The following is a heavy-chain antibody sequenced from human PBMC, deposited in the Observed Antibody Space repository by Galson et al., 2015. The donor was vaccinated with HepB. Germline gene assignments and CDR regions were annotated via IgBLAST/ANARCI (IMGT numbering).Heavy chain of an antibody. Sequence: SLRLSCAASGFTFSSYSMNWVRQAPGKGLEWVSSISSSSSYIYYADSVKGRFTISRDNAKNSLYLQMNSLRAEDTAVYYCARDSSLIRELVTGVVRYYFDYWGQGTLVTVSS. CDR3: ARDSSLIRELVTGVVRYYFDY. V-gene: IGHV3-21*01. J-gene: IGHJ4*02. CDR2: ISSSSSYI. CDR1: GFTFSSYS. D-gene: IGHD2-21*02.